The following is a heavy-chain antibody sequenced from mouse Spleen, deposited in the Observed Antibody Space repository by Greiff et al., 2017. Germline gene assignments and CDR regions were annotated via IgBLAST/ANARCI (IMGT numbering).Heavy chain of an antibody. CDR2: ISSGGST. V-gene: IGHV5-6-5*01. J-gene: IGHJ3*01. CDR1: GFTFSSYA. CDR3: ARGIYYDYLFAY. D-gene: IGHD2-4*01. Sequence: EVKVVESGGGLVKPGGSLKLSCAASGFTFSSYAMSWVRQTPEKRLEWVASISSGGSTYYPDSVKGRFTISRDNARNILYLQMSSLRSEDTAMYYCARGIYYDYLFAYWGQGTLVTVSA.